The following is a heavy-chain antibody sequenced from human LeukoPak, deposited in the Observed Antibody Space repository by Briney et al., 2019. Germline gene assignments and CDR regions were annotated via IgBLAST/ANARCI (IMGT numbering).Heavy chain of an antibody. CDR2: ISSSSSYI. Sequence: PGGSLRLSCAASRFTFSTYTMNWVRQAPGKGLEWVSSISSSSSYIYYADSVKGRFTISRDNAKNSLYLQMNPLRAEDTAVYYCARDRTTVTTFDYWGQGALVTVSS. J-gene: IGHJ4*02. CDR3: ARDRTTVTTFDY. D-gene: IGHD4-17*01. V-gene: IGHV3-21*01. CDR1: RFTFSTYT.